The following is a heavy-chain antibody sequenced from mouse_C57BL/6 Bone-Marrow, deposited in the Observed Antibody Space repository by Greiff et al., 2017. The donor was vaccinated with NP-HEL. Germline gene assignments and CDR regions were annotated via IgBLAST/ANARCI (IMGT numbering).Heavy chain of an antibody. CDR2: IYPRDGST. V-gene: IGHV1-85*01. CDR1: GYTFTSYD. D-gene: IGHD1-1*01. J-gene: IGHJ3*01. Sequence: QVQLQQSGPELVKPGASVKLSCKASGYTFTSYDINWVKQRPGQGLEWIGWIYPRDGSTKYNEKFKGKATLTVDTSSSTAYMELHSLTSEDSAVYFCARVRGSYGSSHGLFAYWGQGTLVTVSA. CDR3: ARVRGSYGSSHGLFAY.